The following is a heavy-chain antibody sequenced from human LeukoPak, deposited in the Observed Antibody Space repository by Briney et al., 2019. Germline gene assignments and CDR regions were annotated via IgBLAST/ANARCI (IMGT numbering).Heavy chain of an antibody. Sequence: GASVKVSCKASGYTFINYDFSWVRQAPGQGLEWMGWISTYNGNTNYAQKLQGRVTMTTDTSTSTAYMERRSLRSDDTAVYYCARQGYGGNPQGAADYWGQGTLVTVSS. CDR3: ARQGYGGNPQGAADY. J-gene: IGHJ4*02. CDR1: GYTFINYD. D-gene: IGHD4-23*01. CDR2: ISTYNGNT. V-gene: IGHV1-18*01.